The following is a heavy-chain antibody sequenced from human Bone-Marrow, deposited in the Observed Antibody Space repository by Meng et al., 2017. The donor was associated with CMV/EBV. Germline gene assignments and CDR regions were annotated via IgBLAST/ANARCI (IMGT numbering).Heavy chain of an antibody. Sequence: ASVKVSCKASGYTFISYGISWVRQAPGQGLEWMGWISAYNDNTNYAQKLQGRVTMTTDTSTSTAYLELRSLRSDDTAVYYCARGDFWSGYYTNYYYYGMDVWGQGTTVTVSS. CDR3: ARGDFWSGYYTNYYYYGMDV. CDR1: GYTFISYG. D-gene: IGHD3-3*01. CDR2: ISAYNDNT. J-gene: IGHJ6*02. V-gene: IGHV1-18*01.